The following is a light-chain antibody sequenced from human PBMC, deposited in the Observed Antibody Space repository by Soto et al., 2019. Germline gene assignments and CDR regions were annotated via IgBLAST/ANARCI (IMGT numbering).Light chain of an antibody. Sequence: EIVMTQSPATLSVSPGERATLSCRASQSVSSTVAWYQQKPGQAPRLLIFGASNRATRIPTRFSGTGSGTEFTLTISSLQPDDFATYYCQQYNSYSLFGQGTKVDIK. CDR2: GAS. CDR3: QQYNSYSL. V-gene: IGKV3-15*01. CDR1: QSVSST. J-gene: IGKJ1*01.